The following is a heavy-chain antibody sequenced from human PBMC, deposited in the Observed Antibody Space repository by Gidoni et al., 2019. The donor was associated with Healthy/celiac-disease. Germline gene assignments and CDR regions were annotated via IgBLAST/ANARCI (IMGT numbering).Heavy chain of an antibody. J-gene: IGHJ4*02. Sequence: EVQLLESGGGLVQPGGSLRLSCAASGSTFSSRAMSWVRQAPGKGLEWVSASSGSGGSTYYADSVKGRFTISRDNSKNTLYLQMNSLRAEDTAVYYCAKDGLYYYDSSGYLTYFDYWGQGTLVTVSS. CDR1: GSTFSSRA. D-gene: IGHD3-22*01. CDR2: SSGSGGST. V-gene: IGHV3-23*01. CDR3: AKDGLYYYDSSGYLTYFDY.